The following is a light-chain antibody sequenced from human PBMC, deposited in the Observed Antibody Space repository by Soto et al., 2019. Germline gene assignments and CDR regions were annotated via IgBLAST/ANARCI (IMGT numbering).Light chain of an antibody. CDR3: QQRGNWPWLT. J-gene: IGKJ4*01. Sequence: EIVLRQSPGTLSLSPGARATLSCRASRSVNNYLAWYQQRPGQAPRLLIYDASNRATGIPVRFSGSGSGTDFTLTISSLEPEDSAVYYCQQRGNWPWLTVGGGTRVEIK. V-gene: IGKV3-11*01. CDR1: RSVNNY. CDR2: DAS.